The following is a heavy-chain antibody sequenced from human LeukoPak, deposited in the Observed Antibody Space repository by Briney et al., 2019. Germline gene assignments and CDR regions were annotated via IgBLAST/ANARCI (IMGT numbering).Heavy chain of an antibody. CDR1: GFTFSSYG. J-gene: IGHJ4*02. V-gene: IGHV3-33*01. CDR2: IWYDGSNK. CDR3: ARGTSGAYEGDY. Sequence: GGSLRLPCAASGFTFSSYGMHWVRQAPGKGLEWVAVIWYDGSNKYYADSVKGRFTISRDNSKNTLYLQMNSLRAEDTAVYYCARGTSGAYEGDYWGQGTLVTVSS. D-gene: IGHD1-1*01.